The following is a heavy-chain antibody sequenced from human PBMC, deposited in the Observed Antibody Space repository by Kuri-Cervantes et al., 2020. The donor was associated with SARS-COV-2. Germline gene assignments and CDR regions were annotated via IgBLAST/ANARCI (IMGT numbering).Heavy chain of an antibody. Sequence: SETLSLTCTVSGGSISSSSYYWGWIRQPPGKGLEWIGSIYYSGSTYYNPSLKSRVTISVDTSKNQFSLKLSSVTAADTAVYYCARSFGLRFDYWGQGVLVTVSS. V-gene: IGHV4-39*01. CDR2: IYYSGST. CDR1: GGSISSSSYY. CDR3: ARSFGLRFDY. D-gene: IGHD3-16*01. J-gene: IGHJ4*02.